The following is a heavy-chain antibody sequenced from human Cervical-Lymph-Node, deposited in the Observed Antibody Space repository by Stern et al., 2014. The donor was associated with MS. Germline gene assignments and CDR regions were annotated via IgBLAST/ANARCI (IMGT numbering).Heavy chain of an antibody. D-gene: IGHD3-22*01. J-gene: IGHJ3*02. V-gene: IGHV1-69*12. CDR1: GSTFRSHA. CDR3: ARGAFRSAAAYSSGWDALDI. CDR2: IVPLVGTT. Sequence: QDQLVQSGAEVKKPGSSVKVSCKSSGSTFRSHAISWGRQGPGQRLEGMGGIVPLVGTTNVAHTFQDRVTFTADESTSTAFMDLSNLISEDTAVYYCARGAFRSAAAYSSGWDALDIWGQGTVVTVSS.